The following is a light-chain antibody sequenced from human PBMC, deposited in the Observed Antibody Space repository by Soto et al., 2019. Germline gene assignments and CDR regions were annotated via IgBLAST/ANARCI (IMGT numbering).Light chain of an antibody. CDR3: CLYVGGRKYV. V-gene: IGLV2-23*01. CDR1: VGL. Sequence: QSVLTQPASVSGSPGQSITISCTGTVGLVSWYQQHPGKVPKLIIYDDTKRPSGVSSRFSGSKSGNTASLTISGLQTEDEADYYCCLYVGGRKYVFGNGTKVTV. CDR2: DDT. J-gene: IGLJ1*01.